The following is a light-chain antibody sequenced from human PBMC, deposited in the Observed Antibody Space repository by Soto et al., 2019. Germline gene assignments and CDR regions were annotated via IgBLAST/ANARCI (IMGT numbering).Light chain of an antibody. CDR1: QSVNNW. CDR3: QQYNSYWT. CDR2: DAS. V-gene: IGKV1-5*01. J-gene: IGKJ1*01. Sequence: DIQMTQYPSTLSASVGERVTISCRASQSVNNWLAWYQRKPGKAPKLLIHDASTLESGIPSRFSGSGSGTEFTLTISNLQPDDFATYYCQQYNSYWTFGQGTKVEIK.